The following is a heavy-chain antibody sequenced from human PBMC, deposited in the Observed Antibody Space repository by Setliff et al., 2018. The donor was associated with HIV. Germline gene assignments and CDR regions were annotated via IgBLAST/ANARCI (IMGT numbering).Heavy chain of an antibody. V-gene: IGHV3-23*01. CDR1: GFTFTNYA. CDR3: ARGGALIVVVFVY. J-gene: IGHJ4*02. Sequence: GSLRLSCAVSGFTFTNYAMSWVRQAPGKGLQWVSTISGSGGNTNYADSVKGRFTVSRDNSKHKLYLQMNSLRPQDPAVSYCARGGALIVVVFVYWGQGTLVTVSS. D-gene: IGHD3-22*01. CDR2: ISGSGGNT.